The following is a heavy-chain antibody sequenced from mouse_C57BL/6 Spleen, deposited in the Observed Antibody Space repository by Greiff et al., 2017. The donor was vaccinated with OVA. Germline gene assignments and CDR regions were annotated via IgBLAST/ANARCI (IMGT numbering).Heavy chain of an antibody. CDR3: ASYSKYRAWFAY. Sequence: DVQLQESGPELVKPGASVKISCKASGYSFTGYYMNWVKQSPEKSLEWIGEINPSTGGTTYNQKFKAKATLTVDKSSSTAYMQLKSLTSEDSAVYYCASYSKYRAWFAYWGQGTLVTVSA. CDR1: GYSFTGYY. CDR2: INPSTGGT. V-gene: IGHV1-42*01. D-gene: IGHD2-5*01. J-gene: IGHJ3*01.